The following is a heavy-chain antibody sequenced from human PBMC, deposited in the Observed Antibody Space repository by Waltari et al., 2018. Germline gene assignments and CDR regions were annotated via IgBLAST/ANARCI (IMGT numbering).Heavy chain of an antibody. D-gene: IGHD2-15*01. CDR1: GYSFXSHW. V-gene: IGHV5-10-1*03. CDR2: IYPPEVNT. Sequence: EVQLVQSGPEVKKPXESLRISCQAXGYSFXSHWIXWVRPRPGKGLELVGRIYPPEVNTNYGPXVEGRVSISVDRXISXACXXXSXLKAADSGXXYCAXETRYCSDNGXTNWFDPXAQGTLVTVXS. CDR3: AXETRYCSDNGXTNWFDP. J-gene: IGHJ5*02.